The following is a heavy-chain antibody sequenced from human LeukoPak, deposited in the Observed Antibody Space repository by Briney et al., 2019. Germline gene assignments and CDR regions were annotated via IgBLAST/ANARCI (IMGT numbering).Heavy chain of an antibody. J-gene: IGHJ6*03. D-gene: IGHD2/OR15-2a*01. CDR1: GESINPYY. V-gene: IGHV4-4*07. CDR3: ARSFLDYMDV. CDR2: IYKSGTT. Sequence: SETLSLTCTVSGESINPYYWNWIRQSAGKGLEWIGHIYKSGTTNFNTSLTSRVTMSLDTSRNQFSLKLRSVTAADTAVYFCARSFLDYMDVWGKGTTVTVSS.